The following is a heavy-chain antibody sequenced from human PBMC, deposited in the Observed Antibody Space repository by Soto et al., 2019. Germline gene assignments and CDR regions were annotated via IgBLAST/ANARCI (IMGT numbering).Heavy chain of an antibody. Sequence: ASVKVSCKASGYTFTSYGISWVRQAPGQGLEWMGWISAYNGNTNYAQKLQGRVTMTTDTSTSTAYMELRSLRSDDTAVYYCARVGSGIVVVTAIPSGVYYGMDVWGQGTTVTVSS. CDR2: ISAYNGNT. CDR3: ARVGSGIVVVTAIPSGVYYGMDV. D-gene: IGHD2-21*02. CDR1: GYTFTSYG. J-gene: IGHJ6*02. V-gene: IGHV1-18*01.